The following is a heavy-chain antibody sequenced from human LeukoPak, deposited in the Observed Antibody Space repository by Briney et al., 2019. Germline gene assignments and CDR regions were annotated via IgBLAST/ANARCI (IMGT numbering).Heavy chain of an antibody. Sequence: PGGSLRLSCATSGFTFTNNAMNWGRQAPGKGLEWVSAVTGPGDTTYYADSVKGRFFMSREDSKTTVYLQMNSLRAEDTAIYYCAKGAEIDLWGKGTLVTVSS. CDR3: AKGAEIDL. V-gene: IGHV3-23*01. CDR1: GFTFTNNA. D-gene: IGHD3-16*01. CDR2: VTGPGDTT. J-gene: IGHJ5*02.